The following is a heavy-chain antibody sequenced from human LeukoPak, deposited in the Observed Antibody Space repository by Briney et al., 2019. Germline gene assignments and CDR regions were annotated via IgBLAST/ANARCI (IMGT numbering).Heavy chain of an antibody. Sequence: GSLRLSCAASGFTFSTYAMSWVRQAPEKGLEWVSTISGSGGSTYYADSVKGRFTISRDNSKNTLYLQMNSLRAEDTDVYYCALQFIAVAGKFDHWGQGTLVTVSS. CDR2: ISGSGGST. CDR3: ALQFIAVAGKFDH. CDR1: GFTFSTYA. V-gene: IGHV3-23*01. J-gene: IGHJ4*02. D-gene: IGHD6-19*01.